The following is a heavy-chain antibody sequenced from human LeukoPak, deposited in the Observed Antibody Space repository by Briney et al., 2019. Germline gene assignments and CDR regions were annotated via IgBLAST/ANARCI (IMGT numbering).Heavy chain of an antibody. Sequence: GASVKVSCKTSGYTFTDYYIHWVRQAPGQGLEWVGWINPNSGATTYAQSFQGRVTVTRDTSISTASMDLTRLTSDDTAVYYCARADIAVAGWDFDCWGQRNLVTVSS. CDR2: INPNSGAT. D-gene: IGHD6-19*01. V-gene: IGHV1-2*02. CDR3: ARADIAVAGWDFDC. J-gene: IGHJ4*02. CDR1: GYTFTDYY.